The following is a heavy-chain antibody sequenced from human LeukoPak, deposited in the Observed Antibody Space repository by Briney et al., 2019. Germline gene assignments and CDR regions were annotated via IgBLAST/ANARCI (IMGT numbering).Heavy chain of an antibody. CDR1: GFTFSNYA. Sequence: GGSLRLSCAASGFTFSNYAMSWVRQVPGKGLEWVSTISGSGGSTYYADPLKGRFSISRDDSKNTLFLQMKSLRAEDTAVYYCAKERGYTSGLGTLDYWGQGTLVTVST. CDR2: ISGSGGST. CDR3: AKERGYTSGLGTLDY. J-gene: IGHJ4*02. D-gene: IGHD6-19*01. V-gene: IGHV3-23*01.